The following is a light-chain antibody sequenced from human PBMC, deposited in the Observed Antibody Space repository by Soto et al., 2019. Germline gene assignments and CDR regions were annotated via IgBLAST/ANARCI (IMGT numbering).Light chain of an antibody. CDR1: HSIMTY. J-gene: IGKJ1*01. Sequence: DIQMTPSPISLSASVGDGVTITCRESHSIMTYLNWYQLKPGKPPRLLVYGASSLQSGVPSRFSGSGSGTDFSLTITNLQHEDFATSSCQQSYNSPQTFGDGTKVDIK. V-gene: IGKV1-39*01. CDR3: QQSYNSPQT. CDR2: GAS.